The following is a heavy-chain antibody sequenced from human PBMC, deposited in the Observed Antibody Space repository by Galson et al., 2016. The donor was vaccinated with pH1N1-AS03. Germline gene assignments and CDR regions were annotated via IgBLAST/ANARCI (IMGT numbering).Heavy chain of an antibody. Sequence: SLRLSCAVSGFRFGDFAMNWVRQVPGKGLEWVAYASSSSSRIEYAESVKGRFTISRDNAKKSLFLLMNSLRVDDTAIYYCARFPTHRHWSFDVWGRGTLVTVSS. CDR2: ASSSSSRI. J-gene: IGHJ2*01. CDR1: GFRFGDFA. V-gene: IGHV3-48*01. D-gene: IGHD4-17*01. CDR3: ARFPTHRHWSFDV.